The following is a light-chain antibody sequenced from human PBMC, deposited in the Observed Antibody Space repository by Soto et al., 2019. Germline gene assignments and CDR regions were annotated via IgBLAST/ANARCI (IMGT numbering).Light chain of an antibody. V-gene: IGKV3-20*01. Sequence: EIVLTQSPGTLSLSPGERATLSCRASQSVSSNYLACYQQKPGQAPRLLIYGASSRATGIPDRFSGSGSGTDFTLTISRLEPEDFVAYYCQQYGSSPPLTFGGGTKVDIK. CDR1: QSVSSNY. CDR2: GAS. CDR3: QQYGSSPPLT. J-gene: IGKJ4*01.